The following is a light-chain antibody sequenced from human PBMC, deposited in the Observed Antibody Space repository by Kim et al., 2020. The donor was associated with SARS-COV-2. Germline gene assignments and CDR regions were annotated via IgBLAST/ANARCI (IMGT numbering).Light chain of an antibody. CDR3: QQSHTASLLT. Sequence: FVGERVTFACRAGQCISTYLNWCQQKPGKAPKRLINAASTLQSGGPSRYSGSGCGTDFTLSISSLQPEDFATYYCQQSHTASLLTFGGGTKVDIK. CDR1: QCISTY. V-gene: IGKV1-39*01. CDR2: AAS. J-gene: IGKJ4*01.